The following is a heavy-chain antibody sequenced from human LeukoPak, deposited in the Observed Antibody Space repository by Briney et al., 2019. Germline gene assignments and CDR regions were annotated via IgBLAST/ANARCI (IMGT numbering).Heavy chain of an antibody. CDR2: IKQDGSEK. V-gene: IGHV3-7*01. CDR3: ARDRLPLDDAFDI. J-gene: IGHJ3*02. Sequence: GGSLRLSCAASGFTFSSYWMSWVRQAPGKGLEWVANIKQDGSEKYYVDSVKGRFTISRDNAKNSLYLQMNSLRAEDTAVYYCARDRLPLDDAFDIWGQGTMVTVSS. D-gene: IGHD5-12*01. CDR1: GFTFSSYW.